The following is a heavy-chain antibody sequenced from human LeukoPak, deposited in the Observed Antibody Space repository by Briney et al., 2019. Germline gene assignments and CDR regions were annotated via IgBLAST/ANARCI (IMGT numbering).Heavy chain of an antibody. D-gene: IGHD5-18*01. CDR1: GFTFSSYA. Sequence: PGGSLRLSCAASGFTFSSYAMSWVRQAPGKGLEWVSAISGSGGSTYYADSVKGRFTISRDNSKNTLYLQMNSLRAEDTAVYYCAKDRVDTKPRRFDAFDIWGQGTMVTVSS. CDR2: ISGSGGST. J-gene: IGHJ3*02. V-gene: IGHV3-23*01. CDR3: AKDRVDTKPRRFDAFDI.